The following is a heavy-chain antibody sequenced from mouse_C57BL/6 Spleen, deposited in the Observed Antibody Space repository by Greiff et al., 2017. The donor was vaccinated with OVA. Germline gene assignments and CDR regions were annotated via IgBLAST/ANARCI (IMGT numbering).Heavy chain of an antibody. CDR2: FHPYNDDT. CDR3: ARGTTVVATDWYFDV. CDR1: GYTFTTYP. D-gene: IGHD1-1*01. J-gene: IGHJ1*03. V-gene: IGHV1-47*01. Sequence: QVQLQQPGAELVKPGASVKMSCKASGYTFTTYPIEWMKQNHGKSLEWIGNFHPYNDDTKYNEKFKGKATLTVEKSSSTVYLELSRLTSDDSAVYYCARGTTVVATDWYFDVWGTGTTVTVSS.